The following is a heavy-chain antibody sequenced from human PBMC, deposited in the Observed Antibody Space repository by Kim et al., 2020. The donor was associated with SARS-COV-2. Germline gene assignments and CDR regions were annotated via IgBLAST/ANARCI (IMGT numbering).Heavy chain of an antibody. V-gene: IGHV3-23*01. CDR3: AKGALEGCAGSRCYPFDY. D-gene: IGHD2-2*01. CDR1: GFTFSWYA. CDR2: TIGSGVNT. J-gene: IGHJ4*02. Sequence: GGSLRLSCAASGFTFSWYAMNWVRQAPGKRLERVSSTIGSGVNTYYADSVKGRFTISRYNSKDTVYLQMNSLRAEDTAVYYCAKGALEGCAGSRCYPFDYWGQGTLVTVSS.